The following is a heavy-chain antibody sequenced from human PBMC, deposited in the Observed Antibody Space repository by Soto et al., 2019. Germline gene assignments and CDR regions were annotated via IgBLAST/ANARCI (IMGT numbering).Heavy chain of an antibody. Sequence: EVQLVPSGAEVKEPGESLKISCKASGFSLNTYWIAWVRQMPGKGLEWMGAIFPGDSDTKYSPSFQGQVTISADRSTSTAYVQWDSLRASDSAMYYCARQGPPYSRSGYYYEMDVWGPGTTVTVSS. CDR3: ARQGPPYSRSGYYYEMDV. J-gene: IGHJ6*02. CDR2: IFPGDSDT. CDR1: GFSLNTYW. D-gene: IGHD5-18*01. V-gene: IGHV5-51*01.